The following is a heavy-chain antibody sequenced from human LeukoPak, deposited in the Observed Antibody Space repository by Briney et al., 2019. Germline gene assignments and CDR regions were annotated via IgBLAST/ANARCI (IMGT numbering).Heavy chain of an antibody. CDR1: GYTFTGYY. V-gene: IGHV1-2*02. CDR3: ARDRVGSGSYYYAFDI. Sequence: ASVKVSCKASGYTFTGYYMHWVRQAPGQGLEWMGWINPNSGGTNYAQKFQGRVTMTRDTSISTAYMELSRLRSDDTAVYCCARDRVGSGSYYYAFDIWGQGTMVTVST. D-gene: IGHD1-26*01. CDR2: INPNSGGT. J-gene: IGHJ3*02.